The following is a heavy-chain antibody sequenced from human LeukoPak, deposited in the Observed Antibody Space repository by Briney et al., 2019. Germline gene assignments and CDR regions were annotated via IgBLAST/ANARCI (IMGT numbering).Heavy chain of an antibody. J-gene: IGHJ5*02. D-gene: IGHD2-15*01. Sequence: SVKVSCKASGGTFSSYAISWVRQAPGQGLEWMGGIIPCFGTANYAQKFQGRVTITADESTSTAYMELSSLRSEDTAVYYCARDLGDCSGGSCYSGRFDPWGQGTLVTVPS. V-gene: IGHV1-69*13. CDR3: ARDLGDCSGGSCYSGRFDP. CDR2: IIPCFGTA. CDR1: GGTFSSYA.